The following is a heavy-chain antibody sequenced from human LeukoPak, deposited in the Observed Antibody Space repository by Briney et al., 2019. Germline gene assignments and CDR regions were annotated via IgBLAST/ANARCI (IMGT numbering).Heavy chain of an antibody. CDR3: ARDRYPENYYYYMDV. CDR2: INSEGSSI. D-gene: IGHD1-14*01. V-gene: IGHV3-74*01. CDR1: GFTFSSYW. Sequence: GGSLRLSCAASGFTFSSYWMHWVRQAPGKGLVWVSRINSEGSSISYADSVKGRFTISRDNAKNSLYLQMNSLRAEDTAVYYCARDRYPENYYYYMDVWGKGTTVTVSS. J-gene: IGHJ6*03.